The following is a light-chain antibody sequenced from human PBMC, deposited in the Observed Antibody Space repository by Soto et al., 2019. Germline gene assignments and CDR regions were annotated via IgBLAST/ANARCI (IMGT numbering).Light chain of an antibody. CDR3: SSYAGSNNHVV. Sequence: QSVLTQPPSASGSPGQSVTISCTGTSSDVGGYNYVSWYQQHPGKAPKLMIYEVSKRPSGVPDCFSGSKSGNTASLTVSGLQAEDEADYYCSSYAGSNNHVVFGGGTKLTVL. V-gene: IGLV2-8*01. CDR1: SSDVGGYNY. J-gene: IGLJ2*01. CDR2: EVS.